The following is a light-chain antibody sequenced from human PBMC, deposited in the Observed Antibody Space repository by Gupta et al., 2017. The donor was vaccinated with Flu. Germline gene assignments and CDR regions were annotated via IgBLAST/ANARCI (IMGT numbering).Light chain of an antibody. Sequence: EIVLPQSPCTLFLSPGERATLSCRASQSVSSSYLAWYQQKPGQAPRLLIYGASSRATGIPDRFSGSGSGTDFTLTISRLEPEDFAVYYCQQYGSSPPGLTFGGGTKVEIK. CDR1: QSVSSSY. V-gene: IGKV3-20*01. CDR2: GAS. J-gene: IGKJ4*01. CDR3: QQYGSSPPGLT.